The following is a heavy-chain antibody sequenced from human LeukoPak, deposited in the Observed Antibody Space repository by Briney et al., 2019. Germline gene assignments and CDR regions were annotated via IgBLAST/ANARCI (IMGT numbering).Heavy chain of an antibody. CDR2: INSDGSST. CDR1: GSYW. Sequence: EGSLRLSCAASGSYWMHWVRQAPGKGLVWVSHINSDGSSTSYADSVKGRFTISRDNAKNTLYLQMNSLRAEDTAVYYCASYGLKIWRVWGQGTTVTVSS. CDR3: ASYGLKIWRV. J-gene: IGHJ6*02. D-gene: IGHD3-9*01. V-gene: IGHV3-74*01.